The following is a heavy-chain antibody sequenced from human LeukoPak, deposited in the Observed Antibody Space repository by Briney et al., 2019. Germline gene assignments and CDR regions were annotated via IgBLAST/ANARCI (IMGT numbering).Heavy chain of an antibody. Sequence: GGSLRLSCAASGFTFSSYGIHWVRQAPGKGLEWVAFIRYDGSNKHYADSVKGRFTIYRDNSKNTLYLQMNSLRAEDTAVYYCAKDGHRIAAAGILYFDYWGQGTLVTVSS. V-gene: IGHV3-30*02. CDR1: GFTFSSYG. CDR3: AKDGHRIAAAGILYFDY. CDR2: IRYDGSNK. J-gene: IGHJ4*02. D-gene: IGHD6-13*01.